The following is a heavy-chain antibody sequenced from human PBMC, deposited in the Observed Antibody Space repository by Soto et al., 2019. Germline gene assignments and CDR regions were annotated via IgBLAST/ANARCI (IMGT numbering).Heavy chain of an antibody. J-gene: IGHJ4*02. CDR1: GFTLDDYA. CDR2: ISWNSGSI. D-gene: IGHD3-22*01. CDR3: AKGEGSSGYYSLFDY. V-gene: IGHV3-9*01. Sequence: DVQLVESGGGLVQPGRSLRLSCAASGFTLDDYAMHWVRQAPGKGLEWVSGISWNSGSIGYADSVKGRFTISRDNAKNSLYLQMNSLRAEDTALYYCAKGEGSSGYYSLFDYWGQGTLVTVSS.